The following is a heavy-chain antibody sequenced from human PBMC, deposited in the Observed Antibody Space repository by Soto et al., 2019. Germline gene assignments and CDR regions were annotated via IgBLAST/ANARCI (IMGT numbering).Heavy chain of an antibody. Sequence: TLSLTCSVTGGSISSGGYYWNWIRQHPGKGLEFIGYIYYNGTTSYNPSLKSRVIISLDTSKNQFSLKLNSVTAADTAVYYCARDKSFDSSGYWWGGPHDPWGQGTLVTVSS. CDR3: ARDKSFDSSGYWWGGPHDP. CDR1: GGSISSGGYY. D-gene: IGHD3-22*01. V-gene: IGHV4-31*02. CDR2: IYYNGTT. J-gene: IGHJ5*02.